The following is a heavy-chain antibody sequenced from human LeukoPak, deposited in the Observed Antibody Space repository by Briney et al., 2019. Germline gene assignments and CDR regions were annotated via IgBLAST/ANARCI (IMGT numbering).Heavy chain of an antibody. CDR2: TYYRSKWYY. J-gene: IGHJ4*02. V-gene: IGHV6-1*01. Sequence: SQTLSLTSAISGASVSIKSDTWNWVRQSPSRGLEWLGRTYYRSKWYYEYAVSVKSRITINPDTSRNQFSLQLNSVTPEDTAVYYCARSNSGHFDYWGQGALVTVSS. CDR1: GASVSIKSDT. CDR3: ARSNSGHFDY. D-gene: IGHD5-12*01.